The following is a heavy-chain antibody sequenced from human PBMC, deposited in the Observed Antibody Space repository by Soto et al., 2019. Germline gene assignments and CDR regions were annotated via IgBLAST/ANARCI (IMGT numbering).Heavy chain of an antibody. Sequence: SETLAPTCTVSTSVGSASFYCGCIRQPPGRGREWIGYIYYGGSTNYNPSLKSRVTISINTSKNQCYRKLYSVTAADTAIYYFARRAQAVAGMTDPWGQGTLVTVSS. CDR3: ARRAQAVAGMTDP. CDR2: IYYGGST. V-gene: IGHV4-61*01. CDR1: TSVGSASFY. J-gene: IGHJ5*02. D-gene: IGHD6-19*01.